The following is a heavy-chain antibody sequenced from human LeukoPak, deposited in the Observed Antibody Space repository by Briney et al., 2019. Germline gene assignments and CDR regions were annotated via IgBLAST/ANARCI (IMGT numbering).Heavy chain of an antibody. V-gene: IGHV3-48*02. CDR1: GFTFSSYS. CDR2: ISSSSSTI. D-gene: IGHD3-3*01. CDR3: ARRLDFWSGYYDY. Sequence: GGSLRLSCAASGFTFSSYSMSWVRQAPGKGLEWVSYISSSSSTIYYADSVKGRFTISRDNAKNSLYLQMNSLRDEDTAVYYCARRLDFWSGYYDYWGQGTLVTVSS. J-gene: IGHJ4*02.